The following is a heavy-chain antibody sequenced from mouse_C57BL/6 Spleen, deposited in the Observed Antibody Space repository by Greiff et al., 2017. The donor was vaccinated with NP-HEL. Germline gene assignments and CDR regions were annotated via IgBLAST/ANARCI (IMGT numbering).Heavy chain of an antibody. CDR3: ARSTPPSYYFDY. CDR1: GYAFSSYW. Sequence: VMLLESGAELVKPGASVKISCKASGYAFSSYWMNWVKQRPGKGLEWIGQIYPGDGDTNYHGKFKGKATLTADKSSSTAYMQLSSRTSEDSAVYFCARSTPPSYYFDYWGQGTTLTVSS. CDR2: IYPGDGDT. J-gene: IGHJ2*01. V-gene: IGHV1-80*01.